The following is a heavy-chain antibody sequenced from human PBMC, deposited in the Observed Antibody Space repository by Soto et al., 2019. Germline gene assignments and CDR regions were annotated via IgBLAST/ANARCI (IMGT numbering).Heavy chain of an antibody. Sequence: QVQLVQSGAEVKKPGSSVKVSCKASGDTFRNYAFTWVRQAPGQGLEWMGTIIPLFSTRYAQKFQGRVTMTADESTSTVYMDLSSLKSDDTAVYYRARDPGIAVVGRGTSFEHWGQGTLVTVSS. J-gene: IGHJ4*02. CDR1: GDTFRNYA. CDR3: ARDPGIAVVGRGTSFEH. V-gene: IGHV1-69*18. CDR2: IIPLFST. D-gene: IGHD6-19*01.